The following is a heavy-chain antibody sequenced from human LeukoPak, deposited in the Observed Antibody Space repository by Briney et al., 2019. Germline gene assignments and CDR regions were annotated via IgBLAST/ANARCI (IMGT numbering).Heavy chain of an antibody. V-gene: IGHV3-48*03. CDR3: ARRNYYYGMDV. Sequence: PGGSLRLFCTASIFFFGPYEMNWVRQAPGKGLELVSYISSSASTIYYADSVKGRFTISRDSAKNSLYLQMNNLRAEDTAVYYCARRNYYYGMDVWGQGTTVTVSS. CDR1: IFFFGPYE. CDR2: ISSSASTI. J-gene: IGHJ6*02.